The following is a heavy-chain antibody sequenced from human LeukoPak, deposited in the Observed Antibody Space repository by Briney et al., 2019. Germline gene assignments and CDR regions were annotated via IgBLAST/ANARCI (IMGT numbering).Heavy chain of an antibody. Sequence: GGSLRLSCAASGFTFSSYGMHWVRQAPGKGLEWVAVISYDGSNKYYADSVKGRFTISRDNSKNTLYLQMNSLRAEDTAVYYCALEATPGTAGYWGQGTLVTVSS. J-gene: IGHJ4*02. CDR3: ALEATPGTAGY. V-gene: IGHV3-30*03. CDR2: ISYDGSNK. D-gene: IGHD6-13*01. CDR1: GFTFSSYG.